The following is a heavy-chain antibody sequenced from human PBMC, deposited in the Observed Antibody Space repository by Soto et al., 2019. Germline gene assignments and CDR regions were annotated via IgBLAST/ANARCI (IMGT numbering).Heavy chain of an antibody. CDR2: IGTAGDT. CDR1: GFTVSSFD. J-gene: IGHJ3*01. V-gene: IGHV3-13*01. CDR3: AREARVFGKAFDV. D-gene: IGHD3-3*01. Sequence: GGSLRLSCAASGFTVSSFDMHGVRQPTGKGLEWVSAIGTAGDTYYPGSVKGRFTISRDNAKNSLYLQMNSLRAGDTAVYYCAREARVFGKAFDVWGQGTMVTVSS.